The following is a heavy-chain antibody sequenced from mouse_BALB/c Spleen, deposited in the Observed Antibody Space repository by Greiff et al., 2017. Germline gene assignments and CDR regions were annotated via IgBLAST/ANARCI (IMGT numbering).Heavy chain of an antibody. CDR2: IDPANGNT. J-gene: IGHJ4*01. D-gene: IGHD6-1*01. CDR3: ARGRGSYAMDY. V-gene: IGHV14-3*02. CDR1: GFNIKDTY. Sequence: EVKLMESGAELVKPGASVKLSCTASGFNIKDTYMHWVKQRPEQGLEWIGRIDPANGNTKYDPKFQGKVTITADTSSNTAYLQLSSLTSEDTAVYYCARGRGSYAMDYWGQGTSVTVSS.